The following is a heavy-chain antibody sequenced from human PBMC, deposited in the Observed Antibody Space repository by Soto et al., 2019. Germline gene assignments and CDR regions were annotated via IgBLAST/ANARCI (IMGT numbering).Heavy chain of an antibody. J-gene: IGHJ5*02. CDR2: IHYIGTT. Sequence: SETLSLTCTVSGGSITSGDYYWSWIRQPPGKGMEWIGYIHYIGTTYHNPSLKSRVTISVDRSKNQFTLKLSSVTAADTAVYCCARVPRPWGQGTLVTVSS. CDR1: GGSITSGDYY. CDR3: ARVPRP. V-gene: IGHV4-30-4*01.